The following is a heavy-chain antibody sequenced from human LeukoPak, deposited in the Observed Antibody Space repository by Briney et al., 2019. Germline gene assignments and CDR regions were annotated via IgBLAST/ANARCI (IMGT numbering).Heavy chain of an antibody. CDR3: ARGRKRNCSGGSCYRFDP. CDR2: MNPNSGNT. V-gene: IGHV1-8*01. J-gene: IGHJ5*02. CDR1: GYTFTSCD. Sequence: ASVKVSCKASGYTFTSCDINWVRQATGQGLEWMGWMNPNSGNTGYAQKFQGRVTMTRNTSISTAYMELSSLRSEDTAVYYCARGRKRNCSGGSCYRFDPWGQGTLVTVSS. D-gene: IGHD2-15*01.